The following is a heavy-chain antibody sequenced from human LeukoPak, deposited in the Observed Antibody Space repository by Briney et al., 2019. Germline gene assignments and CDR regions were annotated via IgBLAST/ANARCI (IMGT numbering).Heavy chain of an antibody. J-gene: IGHJ4*02. CDR2: IKQDGSKK. D-gene: IGHD5-24*01. CDR1: GFPFSSYW. V-gene: IGHV3-7*04. CDR3: TRVGYIDEGIDY. Sequence: GGSLRLSCVASGFPFSSYWMTWVRQAPGKGLEWVANIKQDGSKKSYVDSVKGLFTISRDNAKNSLYLQMNSLRAEDTAIYYCTRVGYIDEGIDYWGQGTLVTVSS.